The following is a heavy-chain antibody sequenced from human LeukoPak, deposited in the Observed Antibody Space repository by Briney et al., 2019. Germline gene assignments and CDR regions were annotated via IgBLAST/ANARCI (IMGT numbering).Heavy chain of an antibody. J-gene: IGHJ4*02. CDR2: ISYDGSNK. V-gene: IGHV3-30-3*01. CDR3: ARDPCSSTSCYDY. CDR1: GFSFSNYA. D-gene: IGHD2-2*01. Sequence: GGSLRPSCAASGFSFSNYAMHWVRQAPGKGLEWVAVISYDGSNKYYADSVKGRFTISRDNSKNTLYLQMNSLRAEDTAVYYCARDPCSSTSCYDYWGQGTLVTVSS.